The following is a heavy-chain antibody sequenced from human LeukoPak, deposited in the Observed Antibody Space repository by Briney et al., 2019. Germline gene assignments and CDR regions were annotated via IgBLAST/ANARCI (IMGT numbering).Heavy chain of an antibody. CDR1: GFSFSYYG. D-gene: IGHD1-26*01. V-gene: IGHV3-30*18. J-gene: IGHJ4*02. Sequence: PGGSPRLSCAASGFSFSYYGIHWVRQAPGKGLEWVALISYDGSDKYFADSVKGRFSISRDNSQNTLYLQMNSLRAEDTAIYYCAKDMRPYSGDRSFLFDQWGQGTLVIVSS. CDR3: AKDMRPYSGDRSFLFDQ. CDR2: ISYDGSDK.